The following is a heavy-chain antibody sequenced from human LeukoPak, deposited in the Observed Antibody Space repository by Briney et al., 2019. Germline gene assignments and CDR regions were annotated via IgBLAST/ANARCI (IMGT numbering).Heavy chain of an antibody. CDR2: IYYSGST. CDR3: AGGRHYGDPRFDP. D-gene: IGHD4-17*01. J-gene: IGHJ5*02. V-gene: IGHV4-59*01. CDR1: GGSISNYY. Sequence: PPETPSHTRTVSGGSISNYYWSWIWQPPGKGLEWIGYIYYSGSTNYNPSLKSRVTMSVDTSKNQFSLKLSSVSAADTAVYYCAGGRHYGDPRFDPWGQGTLVTVSS.